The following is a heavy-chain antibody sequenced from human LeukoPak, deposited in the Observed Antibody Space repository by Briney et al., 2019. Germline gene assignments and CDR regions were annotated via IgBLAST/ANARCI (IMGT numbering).Heavy chain of an antibody. V-gene: IGHV4-31*03. Sequence: SETLSLTCTVSGGSISSGGYYWSWIRQHPGKGLEWIGYIYYSGSTYYNPSLKSRVTISVDTSKNQFSLKLSSVAAAGTAVYYCARDHYYDSSGYYFGMDVWGQGTTVTVSS. CDR3: ARDHYYDSSGYYFGMDV. D-gene: IGHD3-22*01. J-gene: IGHJ6*02. CDR2: IYYSGST. CDR1: GGSISSGGYY.